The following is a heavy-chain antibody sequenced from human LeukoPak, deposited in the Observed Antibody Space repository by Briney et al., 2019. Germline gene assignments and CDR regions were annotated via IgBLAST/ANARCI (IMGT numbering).Heavy chain of an antibody. CDR3: AKSKDWYYFDY. CDR1: GFTFDDYA. V-gene: IGHV3-9*03. D-gene: IGHD2-21*01. J-gene: IGHJ4*02. Sequence: GGPLRLSCAASGFTFDDYAMHWVRQAPGKGLEWVSGISWNSGSIGYADSVKGRFTISRDNAKNSLYLQMNSLRAEDMALYYCAKSKDWYYFDYWGQVTLVTVSS. CDR2: ISWNSGSI.